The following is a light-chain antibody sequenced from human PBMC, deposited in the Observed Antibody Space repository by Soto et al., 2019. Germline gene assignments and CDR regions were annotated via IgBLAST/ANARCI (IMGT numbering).Light chain of an antibody. CDR3: QQSYSITWT. V-gene: IGKV1-39*01. Sequence: DIQMTQSPSSPSASVGDRVTITCRASQSISRHLNWYQQKAGKAPKLLIYAAFSLQGGVPSRFSGSGSGTDFTLTISNLQPEDIATYYCQQSYSITWTFGQGTKVEIK. CDR1: QSISRH. J-gene: IGKJ1*01. CDR2: AAF.